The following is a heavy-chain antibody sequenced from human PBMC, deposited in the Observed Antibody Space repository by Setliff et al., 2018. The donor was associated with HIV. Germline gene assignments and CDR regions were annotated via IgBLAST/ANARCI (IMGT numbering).Heavy chain of an antibody. D-gene: IGHD1-26*01. CDR2: IRNDGTNK. Sequence: GGSLRLSCTASGFTFTNSGMLWIRQAPGKGLEWVAFIRNDGTNKYYADSVKGRFTISRDNSNNTLYLHVNSLRPEDTAVYYCAKKTTGSSSLDYWGQGTLVTVPQ. CDR3: AKKTTGSSSLDY. CDR1: GFTFTNSG. J-gene: IGHJ4*02. V-gene: IGHV3-30*02.